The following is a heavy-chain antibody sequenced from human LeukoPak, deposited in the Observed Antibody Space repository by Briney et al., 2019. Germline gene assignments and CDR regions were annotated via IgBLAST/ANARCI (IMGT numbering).Heavy chain of an antibody. CDR3: ATDLYSGSYADL. D-gene: IGHD1-26*01. CDR2: FDPEDGET. Sequence: ASVQVSCKVSRNTLTELSLHCVRQAPGKGLEWMGGFDPEDGETIYAQKFQGRVTMTEDTSTDTAYMELSSLRSEDTAVYYCATDLYSGSYADLWCRGTLVAVSS. CDR1: RNTLTELS. V-gene: IGHV1-24*01. J-gene: IGHJ2*01.